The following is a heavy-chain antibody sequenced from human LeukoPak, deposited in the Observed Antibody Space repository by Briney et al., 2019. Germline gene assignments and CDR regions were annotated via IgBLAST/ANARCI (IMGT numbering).Heavy chain of an antibody. J-gene: IGHJ4*02. CDR3: ARLSSSWDLY. D-gene: IGHD6-13*01. V-gene: IGHV4-59*04. CDR2: IYYSGST. Sequence: SETLSLTCTVSGGSISSYYWSWIRQPPGKGLEWIGSIYYSGSTYYNPSLKSRVTISVDTSKNQFSLNLSSVTAADTAVYYCARLSSSWDLYWGQGTLVTVSS. CDR1: GGSISSYY.